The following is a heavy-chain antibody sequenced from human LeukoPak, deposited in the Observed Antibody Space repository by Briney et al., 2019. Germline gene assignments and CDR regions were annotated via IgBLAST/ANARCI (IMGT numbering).Heavy chain of an antibody. D-gene: IGHD3-10*01. V-gene: IGHV7-4-1*02. CDR1: GYTFTSYA. CDR2: INTNTGNP. Sequence: ASVKVSCKASGYTFTSYAMNWVRQAPGQGLEWMGWINTNTGNPTYAQGSTGRFVFSLDTSVSTAYLQISSLKAEDTAVYYCARAGGFYYYGSGSYPYFDYWGQGTLVTVSS. J-gene: IGHJ4*02. CDR3: ARAGGFYYYGSGSYPYFDY.